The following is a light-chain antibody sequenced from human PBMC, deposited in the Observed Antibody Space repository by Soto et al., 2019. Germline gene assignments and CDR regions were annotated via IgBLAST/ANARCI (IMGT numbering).Light chain of an antibody. Sequence: QSVLTQPASVSGSPGQSITVSCTGTNTDVGGYNYVSWYQHRPGKAPRLMIYEVRNRLSGVSNRFSGSKSGNTASLTISGLQSEDEADYYCTLYTPTGALVFGSGTKVTVL. V-gene: IGLV2-14*01. CDR3: TLYTPTGALV. CDR1: NTDVGGYNY. J-gene: IGLJ6*01. CDR2: EVR.